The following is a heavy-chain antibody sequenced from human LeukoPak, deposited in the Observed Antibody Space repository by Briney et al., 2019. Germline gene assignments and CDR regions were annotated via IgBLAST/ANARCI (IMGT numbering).Heavy chain of an antibody. V-gene: IGHV4-59*01. CDR1: GGSISSYY. D-gene: IGHD5-24*01. J-gene: IGHJ4*02. CDR3: ARGRRDGYNSGLYFDY. Sequence: PSETLSLTCTVSGGSISSYYWSWIRQPPGKGLEWIGYIYYSGSTNHNPSLKSRVTISVDTSKNQFSLKLSSVTAADTAVYYCARGRRDGYNSGLYFDYWGQGTLVTVSS. CDR2: IYYSGST.